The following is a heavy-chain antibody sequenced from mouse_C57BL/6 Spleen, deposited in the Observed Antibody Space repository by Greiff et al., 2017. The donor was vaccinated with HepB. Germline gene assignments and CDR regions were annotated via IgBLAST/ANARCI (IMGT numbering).Heavy chain of an antibody. Sequence: QVQLQQSGPELVKPGASVKISCKASGYAFSSSWMNWVKQRPGKGLEWIGRIYPGDGDTNYNGKFKGKATLTADKSSSTAYIQLSSLTSEDSAVYFCASLYYDYDVWFAYWGQGTLVTVSA. CDR1: GYAFSSSW. CDR3: ASLYYDYDVWFAY. V-gene: IGHV1-82*01. CDR2: IYPGDGDT. J-gene: IGHJ3*01. D-gene: IGHD2-4*01.